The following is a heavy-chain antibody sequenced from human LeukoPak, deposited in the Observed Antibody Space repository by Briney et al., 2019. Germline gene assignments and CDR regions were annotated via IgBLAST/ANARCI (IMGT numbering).Heavy chain of an antibody. J-gene: IGHJ5*02. CDR1: GDSFRSYY. CDR2: IYYSGST. D-gene: IGHD2-21*02. Sequence: PSETLSLACTVSGDSFRSYYWSWIRQPPGKGLEWIAYIYYSGSTKYNPSLKSRVTISLDRSKNQFSLKLRSVTAADTAVYYCARLQVHCGGDCYTRWFDPWGQGTLVTVSS. V-gene: IGHV4-59*08. CDR3: ARLQVHCGGDCYTRWFDP.